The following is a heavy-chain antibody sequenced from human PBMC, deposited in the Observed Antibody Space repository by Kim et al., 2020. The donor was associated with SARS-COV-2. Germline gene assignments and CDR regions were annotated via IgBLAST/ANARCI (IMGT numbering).Heavy chain of an antibody. CDR1: GYSFTSYW. D-gene: IGHD2-2*01. V-gene: IGHV5-10-1*01. J-gene: IGHJ3*02. Sequence: GESLKISCKGSGYSFTSYWISWVRQMPGKGLEWMGRIDPSDSYTNYSPSFQGHVTISADKSISTTYLQWSSLKASDTAMYYCARRRRSCSSTSCLRAFDIWGQGTMVTVSS. CDR3: ARRRRSCSSTSCLRAFDI. CDR2: IDPSDSYT.